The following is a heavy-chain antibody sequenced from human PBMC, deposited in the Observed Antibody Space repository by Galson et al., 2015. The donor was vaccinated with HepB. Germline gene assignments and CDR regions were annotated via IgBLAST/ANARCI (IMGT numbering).Heavy chain of an antibody. J-gene: IGHJ1*01. V-gene: IGHV1-69*01. CDR3: ARGPSGGKPSAEYFQH. CDR2: IIPIFGTA. Sequence: SCKASGGTFSSYAISWVRQAPGQGLEWMGGIIPIFGTANYAQKFQGRVTITADESTSTAYMELSSLRSEDTAVYYCARGPSGGKPSAEYFQHWGQGTLVTVSS. CDR1: GGTFSSYA. D-gene: IGHD4-23*01.